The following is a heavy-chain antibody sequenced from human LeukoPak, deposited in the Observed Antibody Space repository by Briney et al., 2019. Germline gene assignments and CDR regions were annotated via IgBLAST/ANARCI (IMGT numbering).Heavy chain of an antibody. Sequence: GGSLRLSCAASGFTFSSYGMHWVRQAPGKGLEWVAVISYDGSNKYYADSVKGRLTISRDNSKNTLYLQMNSLRAEDTAVYYCAKVGIAAAGTGSDYWGQGTLVTVSS. J-gene: IGHJ4*02. D-gene: IGHD6-13*01. CDR2: ISYDGSNK. CDR3: AKVGIAAAGTGSDY. CDR1: GFTFSSYG. V-gene: IGHV3-30*18.